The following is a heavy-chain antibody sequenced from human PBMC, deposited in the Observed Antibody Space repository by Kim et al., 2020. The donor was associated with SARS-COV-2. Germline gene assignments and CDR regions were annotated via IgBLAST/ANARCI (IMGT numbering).Heavy chain of an antibody. D-gene: IGHD3-16*01. CDR2: I. V-gene: IGHV3-48*02. Sequence: IYYAGSVQGRFTITRDNAKNSLYLQMNSLRDEDSALYSCMRDRMGDAFDIWSQGTMVTVSS. J-gene: IGHJ3*02. CDR3: MRDRMGDAFDI.